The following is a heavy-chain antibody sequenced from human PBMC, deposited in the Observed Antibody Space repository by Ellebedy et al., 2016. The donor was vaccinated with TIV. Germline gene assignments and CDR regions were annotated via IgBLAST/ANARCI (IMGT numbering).Heavy chain of an antibody. J-gene: IGHJ4*02. CDR3: VTEAWYRFEY. CDR1: GYMFRHNW. Sequence: PGGSLRLSCVDSGYMFRHNWMAWVRQAPGKGLEWVANIERDGVVTNYVDSVRGRFTISRDNARSSLFLYMNSLRVEDTALYYCVTEAWYRFEYWGQGALVTVSS. D-gene: IGHD6-13*01. V-gene: IGHV3-7*03. CDR2: IERDGVVT.